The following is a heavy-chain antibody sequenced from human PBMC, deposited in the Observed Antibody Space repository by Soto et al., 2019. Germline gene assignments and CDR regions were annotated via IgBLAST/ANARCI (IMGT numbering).Heavy chain of an antibody. D-gene: IGHD3-9*01. CDR2: IYYSGST. CDR1: GGSISSSSYY. Sequence: SETLSLTCSVSGGSISSSSYYWAWIRQPPGKGLEWIGSIYYSGSTYYNPSLKSRVTISVDTSKNQFSLKLSSVTAADTAVYYCARRESYDILTGYYHFDYWGQGTLVTVSS. CDR3: ARRESYDILTGYYHFDY. V-gene: IGHV4-39*01. J-gene: IGHJ4*02.